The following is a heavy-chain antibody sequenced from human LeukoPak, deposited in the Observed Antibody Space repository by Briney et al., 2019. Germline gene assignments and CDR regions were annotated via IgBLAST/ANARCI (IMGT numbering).Heavy chain of an antibody. CDR1: GGSFSGYY. V-gene: IGHV4-59*10. J-gene: IGHJ5*02. D-gene: IGHD1-20*01. Sequence: SETLSLTCAVYGGSFSGYYWSWIRQPAGKGLEWIGRIYTSGSTNYNPSLKSRVTMSVDTSKNQFSLKLSSVTAADTAVYYCARGPDNWNLNWFDPWGQGTLVTVSS. CDR2: IYTSGST. CDR3: ARGPDNWNLNWFDP.